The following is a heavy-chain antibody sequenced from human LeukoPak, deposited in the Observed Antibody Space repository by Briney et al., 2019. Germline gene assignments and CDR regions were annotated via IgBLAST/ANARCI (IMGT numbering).Heavy chain of an antibody. CDR3: ARITWSVYSSSDY. V-gene: IGHV4-34*01. Sequence: SETLSLTCAVYGGSFSGYYWSWIRQPPGKGLEWIGEINHSGSTNYNPSLKSRVTISVDTSKNQFSLKLSSATAADTAVYYCARITWSVYSSSDYWGQGTLVTVSS. CDR2: INHSGST. CDR1: GGSFSGYY. D-gene: IGHD6-19*01. J-gene: IGHJ4*02.